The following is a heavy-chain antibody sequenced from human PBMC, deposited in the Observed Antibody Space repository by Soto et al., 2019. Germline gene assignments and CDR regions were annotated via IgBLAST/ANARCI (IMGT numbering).Heavy chain of an antibody. Sequence: PGGSLRLSXAASGFTFSSYSMNWVRQAPGKGLEWVSSISSSSSYIYYADSVKGRFTISRDNAKNSLYLQMNSLRAEDTAVYYCARDLSSSAHLYGMDVWGQGTTVTVSS. D-gene: IGHD6-6*01. CDR2: ISSSSSYI. V-gene: IGHV3-21*01. CDR1: GFTFSSYS. CDR3: ARDLSSSAHLYGMDV. J-gene: IGHJ6*02.